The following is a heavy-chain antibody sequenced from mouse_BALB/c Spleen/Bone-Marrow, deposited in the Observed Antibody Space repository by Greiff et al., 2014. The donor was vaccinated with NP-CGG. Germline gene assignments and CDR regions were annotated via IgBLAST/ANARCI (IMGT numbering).Heavy chain of an antibody. D-gene: IGHD1-1*01. CDR2: ISNLAYSI. CDR3: ARDQVYYYGSSYGYFDV. Sequence: EVQLVESGGGLVQPGGSRKLSCAASGFTFSDYGMAWVRQAPGKGPEWVAFISNLAYSIYYADTVTGRFTISRENAKNTLYLEMSSLRSEDTAMYYCARDQVYYYGSSYGYFDVWGAGTTVTVPS. J-gene: IGHJ1*01. V-gene: IGHV5-15*02. CDR1: GFTFSDYG.